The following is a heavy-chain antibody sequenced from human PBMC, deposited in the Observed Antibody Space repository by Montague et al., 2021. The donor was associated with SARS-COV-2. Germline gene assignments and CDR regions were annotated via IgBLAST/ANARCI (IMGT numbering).Heavy chain of an antibody. CDR2: MSDRGNS. CDR3: ARISRYSGFVGVFDI. D-gene: IGHD5-12*01. CDR1: GDSISNHY. J-gene: IGHJ3*02. Sequence: SETLSLTCSVSGDSISNHYCCWIWQPPGKGLGLIGYMSDRGNSRYNTTLTLRVTITADTPKNKFSLWLSSVTAADTAVYYCARISRYSGFVGVFDIWGQGTLVTVSS. V-gene: IGHV4-59*11.